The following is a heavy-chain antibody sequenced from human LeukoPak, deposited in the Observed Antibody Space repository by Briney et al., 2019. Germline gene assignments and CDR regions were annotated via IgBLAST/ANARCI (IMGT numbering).Heavy chain of an antibody. J-gene: IGHJ4*02. CDR3: ASYSSSWSPYFDH. D-gene: IGHD6-13*01. Sequence: SETLSLTCSVSGGSISSSSYYWGWIRQPPGKGLEWIGSIYYSGSTYYNPSLKSRVTISVDTSKNQFSLKLSSVTVADTAVYYCASYSSSWSPYFDHWGQGTLVTVSS. V-gene: IGHV4-39*01. CDR2: IYYSGST. CDR1: GGSISSSSYY.